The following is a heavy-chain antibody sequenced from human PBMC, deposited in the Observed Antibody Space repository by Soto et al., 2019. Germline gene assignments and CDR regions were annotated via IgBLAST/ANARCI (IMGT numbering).Heavy chain of an antibody. CDR1: GFTLSPYW. CDR2: LSSDGFGT. V-gene: IGHV3-74*03. Sequence: GSLRLSCAASGFTLSPYWMHWVRQAPGRGLEWVARLSSDGFGTAYADSVKGRFLISRDTARNTLFLHMNILRHEDTAVYYCARDLGGPDYWGRGTLVTVSS. D-gene: IGHD3-16*01. CDR3: ARDLGGPDY. J-gene: IGHJ4*02.